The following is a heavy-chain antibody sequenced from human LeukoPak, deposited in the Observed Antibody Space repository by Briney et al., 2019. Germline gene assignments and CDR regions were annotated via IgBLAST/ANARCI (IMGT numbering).Heavy chain of an antibody. CDR2: IKQDGSEK. Sequence: GGSLRLFCAASGFTFSSYWMSWVRQAPGKGLEWVANIKQDGSEKYYVDSVKGRFTISRDNAKNSLYLQMDSLRAEDTAVYYCARDGYCSSTSCYTGLVYWGQGTLVTVSS. CDR3: ARDGYCSSTSCYTGLVY. V-gene: IGHV3-7*01. J-gene: IGHJ4*02. CDR1: GFTFSSYW. D-gene: IGHD2-2*02.